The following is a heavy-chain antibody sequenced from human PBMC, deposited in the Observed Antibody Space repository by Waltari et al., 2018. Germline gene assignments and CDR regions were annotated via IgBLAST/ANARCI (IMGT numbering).Heavy chain of an antibody. CDR2: INQSGST. J-gene: IGHJ5*02. V-gene: IGHV4-34*01. CDR1: GGPLSSNF. CDR3: ARGGYGPGGVGIDP. Sequence: QVQLQQWGAGLLKPSETLSLTCAVHGGPLSSNFWNWIRQPPGKGLEWIGEINQSGSTNYNMSLKSRVTMSIDTSKKQFSLKLSSVTAADTAVYYCARGGYGPGGVGIDPWGQGTLVTVSS. D-gene: IGHD5-18*01.